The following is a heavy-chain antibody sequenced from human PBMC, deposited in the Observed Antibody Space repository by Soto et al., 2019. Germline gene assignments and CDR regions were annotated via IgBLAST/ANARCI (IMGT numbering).Heavy chain of an antibody. V-gene: IGHV3-53*01. Sequence: EVQLVESGGALIQAGGSLRLSCAGSEFTVSSNYMTWVRQAPGKGLECVSAIFRDGKTYYADSVKGRFTISRDNSKNTVCLQMDSLRAEDTAVYYCATSLFWPGYFDLWGRGTLVTVSS. J-gene: IGHJ2*01. CDR1: EFTVSSNY. CDR2: IFRDGKT. CDR3: ATSLFWPGYFDL. D-gene: IGHD2-21*01.